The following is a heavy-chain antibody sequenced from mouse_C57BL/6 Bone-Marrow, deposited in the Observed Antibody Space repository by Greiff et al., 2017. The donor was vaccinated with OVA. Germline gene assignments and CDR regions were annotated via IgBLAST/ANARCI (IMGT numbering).Heavy chain of an antibody. V-gene: IGHV1-53*01. D-gene: IGHD1-1*01. CDR2: INHSNGGP. CDR3: AVYGSRPWFAY. J-gene: IGHJ3*01. CDR1: GYTFTSYW. Sequence: QVQLQQPGTELVKPGASVKLSCKASGYTFTSYWMHWVKQRPGQGLEWIGNINHSNGGPNYNEKFKSKATLTVDKSSSTAYMQLSSLTSEDSAVYYCAVYGSRPWFAYWGQGTLVTVSA.